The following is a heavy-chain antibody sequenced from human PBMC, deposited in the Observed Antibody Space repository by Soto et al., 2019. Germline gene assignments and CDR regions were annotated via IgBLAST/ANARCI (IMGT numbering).Heavy chain of an antibody. J-gene: IGHJ4*02. Sequence: ASVKVSCKASSNTFSGYGCNWVRQAPGQGLEWMGWISTYNGKADYAQNFQGRITMTTDTSMSTVYMELSSLRSDDTAVYYCARDPNVYSRSSFGDYWGQGTLVTVSS. CDR3: ARDPNVYSRSSFGDY. CDR1: SNTFSGYG. V-gene: IGHV1-18*01. D-gene: IGHD6-6*01. CDR2: ISTYNGKA.